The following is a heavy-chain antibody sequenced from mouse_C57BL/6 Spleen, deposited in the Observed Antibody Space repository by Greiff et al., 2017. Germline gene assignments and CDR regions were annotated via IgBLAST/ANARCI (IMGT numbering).Heavy chain of an antibody. CDR2: IYPGDGDT. CDR3: AREAIYYGNYVGYAMDY. J-gene: IGHJ4*01. V-gene: IGHV1-82*01. D-gene: IGHD2-1*01. Sequence: QVQLKQSGPELVKPGASVKISCKASGYAFSSSWMNWVKQRPGKGLEWIGRIYPGDGDTNYNGKFKGKATLTADKSSSTAYMQLSSLTSEDSAVYFCAREAIYYGNYVGYAMDYWGQGTSVTVSS. CDR1: GYAFSSSW.